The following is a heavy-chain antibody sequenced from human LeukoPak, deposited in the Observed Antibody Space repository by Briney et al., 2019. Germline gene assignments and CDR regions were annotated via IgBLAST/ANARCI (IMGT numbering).Heavy chain of an antibody. Sequence: SETLSLTCSVSGGSITIGNYYWSWIRQHPGKGLEWIGYIYYSGTTYYNPSLGSRVFISRDTSKNQFSLNLNLVTAADTALYYCAKRAAGSGYFDYWGQGILVTVSS. CDR3: AKRAAGSGYFDY. CDR2: IYYSGTT. D-gene: IGHD3-22*01. J-gene: IGHJ4*02. CDR1: GGSITIGNYY. V-gene: IGHV4-31*03.